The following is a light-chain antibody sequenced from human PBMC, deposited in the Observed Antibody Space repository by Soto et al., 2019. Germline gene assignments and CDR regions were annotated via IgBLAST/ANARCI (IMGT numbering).Light chain of an antibody. CDR2: DAS. V-gene: IGKV3-11*01. CDR1: QSVSTY. Sequence: EIVLTQSPATLPLSPGERATLSCRASQSVSTYLAWYQQKSGQAPKLLIYDASKGGTGIPVRFTGSGSGTDFSLNITSLEPEDFGGYYCQQRSNWPPTWKFGQGTQVDIK. J-gene: IGKJ1*01. CDR3: QQRSNWPPTWK.